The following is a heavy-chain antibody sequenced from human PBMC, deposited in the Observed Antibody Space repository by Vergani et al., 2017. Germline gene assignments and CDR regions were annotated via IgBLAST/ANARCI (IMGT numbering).Heavy chain of an antibody. CDR2: ISPYNGNT. CDR1: GYTFTSYG. V-gene: IGHV1-18*04. Sequence: QVQLVQSGAEVKKPGASVKVSCKASGYTFTSYGISWVRQAPGQGLEWMGWISPYNGNTNYAQKLQGRVTMTTDTSTSTAYMELRSLRSDDTAVYYCAMDAQGTMIVNDAFDIWGQGTMVTVSS. D-gene: IGHD3-22*01. J-gene: IGHJ3*02. CDR3: AMDAQGTMIVNDAFDI.